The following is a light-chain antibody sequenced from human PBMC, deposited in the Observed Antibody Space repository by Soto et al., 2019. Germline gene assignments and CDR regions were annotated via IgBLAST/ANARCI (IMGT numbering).Light chain of an antibody. V-gene: IGKV3-15*01. CDR3: QQYNNWPLT. Sequence: EIVMTQSPATLSVSPGERATLSCRASQSVSSNLAWYQQKPGQAPRLLIYGASTRATGIPARFSGSGSGTEFTLTLSSLQSEDSAVYYCQQYNNWPLTFGGGTKVELQ. CDR1: QSVSSN. J-gene: IGKJ4*01. CDR2: GAS.